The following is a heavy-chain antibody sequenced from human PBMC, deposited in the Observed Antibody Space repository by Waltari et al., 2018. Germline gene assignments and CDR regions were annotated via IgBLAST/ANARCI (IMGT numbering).Heavy chain of an antibody. D-gene: IGHD6-19*01. CDR3: AKGGGGWYVGWYYFDY. Sequence: EVQLVESGGGLVQPGRSLRLSCAASGFTFDDYAMHWVRQAPGKGLEWVSGISWKSGSIGYADSVKGRFTISRDNAKNSLYLQMNSLRAEDTALYYCAKGGGGWYVGWYYFDYWGQGTLVTVSS. V-gene: IGHV3-9*01. CDR2: ISWKSGSI. J-gene: IGHJ4*02. CDR1: GFTFDDYA.